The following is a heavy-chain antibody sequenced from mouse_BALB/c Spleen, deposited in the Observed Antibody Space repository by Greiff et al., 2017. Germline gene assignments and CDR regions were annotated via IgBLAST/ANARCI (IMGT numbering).Heavy chain of an antibody. V-gene: IGHV5-9-1*01. CDR1: GFTFSSYT. CDR3: ARDHGNYFAY. J-gene: IGHJ3*01. D-gene: IGHD2-1*01. CDR2: ISSGGSYT. Sequence: DVMLVESGGGLVKPGGSLKLSCAASGFTFSSYTMSWVRQTPEKRLEWVATISSGGSYTYYPDTVTGRFTISRDNAKNTLYLEMSSLRSEDTAMYYCARDHGNYFAYWGQGTLVTVSA.